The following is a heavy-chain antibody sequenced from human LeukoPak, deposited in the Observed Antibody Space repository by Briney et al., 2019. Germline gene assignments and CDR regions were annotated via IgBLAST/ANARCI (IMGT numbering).Heavy chain of an antibody. CDR3: ARGYSSSWYDAFDI. Sequence: GASVKVSCKAPGYTFTGYYMHWVRQAPGQGLEWMGRINPNSGGTNYAQKFQGRVTMTRDTSISTAYMELSRLRSDDTAVYYCARGYSSSWYDAFDIWGQGTMVTVSS. CDR2: INPNSGGT. J-gene: IGHJ3*02. CDR1: GYTFTGYY. D-gene: IGHD6-13*01. V-gene: IGHV1-2*06.